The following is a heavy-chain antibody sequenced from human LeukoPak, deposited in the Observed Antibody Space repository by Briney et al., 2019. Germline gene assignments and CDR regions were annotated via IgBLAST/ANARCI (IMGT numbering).Heavy chain of an antibody. CDR3: AGGTWLVPIWYFDL. CDR1: GFTFSSYA. V-gene: IGHV3-30*04. D-gene: IGHD6-19*01. CDR2: ISYDGSNK. Sequence: SGGSLRLSCAASGFTFSSYAMHWVRQAPGKGLEWVAVISYDGSNKYYADSVKGRFTISRDNSKNTLYLQMNSLRAEDTAVYYCAGGTWLVPIWYFDLWGRGTLVTVSS. J-gene: IGHJ2*01.